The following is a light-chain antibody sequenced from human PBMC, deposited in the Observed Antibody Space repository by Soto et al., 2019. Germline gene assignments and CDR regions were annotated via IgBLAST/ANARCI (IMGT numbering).Light chain of an antibody. CDR2: GAS. CDR1: QSVGSK. CDR3: QQYSKWPPVT. Sequence: ETVMTQSPATLSVSPGERATLSCRASQSVGSKVAWYQQKPGQAPRLLIYGASTRASGIPLSFSGSGSGTEFTLTISSLQSEDFAVYYCQQYSKWPPVTFGGGTKVDIK. J-gene: IGKJ4*01. V-gene: IGKV3-15*01.